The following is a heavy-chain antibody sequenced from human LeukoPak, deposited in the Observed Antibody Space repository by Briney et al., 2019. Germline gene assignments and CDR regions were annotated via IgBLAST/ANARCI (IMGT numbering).Heavy chain of an antibody. J-gene: IGHJ4*02. D-gene: IGHD6-13*01. V-gene: IGHV3-23*01. CDR1: GFTFTNYA. CDR3: AKGYSTSWLPGSF. Sequence: GRSLRLSCAASGFTFTNYAMTWVRQAPGKGLECVSAISGSGTTYHADSVKGRFTISRDSSKNTLYLQMNYLRAEDTAIYYCAKGYSTSWLPGSFWGQGTLVTVSS. CDR2: ISGSGTT.